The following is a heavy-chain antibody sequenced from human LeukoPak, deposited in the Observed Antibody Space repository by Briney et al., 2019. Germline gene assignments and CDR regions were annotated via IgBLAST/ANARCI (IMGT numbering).Heavy chain of an antibody. Sequence: GGSLRLSCAASGFTFSSYSMNWVRQAPGKGPEWIPYISGSSRAIYYADSVKGRFTISRDNAKNSLYLQMNNLRAEDTAVYYCAREPQEGFDYWGQGTLVTISS. CDR2: ISGSSRAI. CDR3: AREPQEGFDY. CDR1: GFTFSSYS. J-gene: IGHJ4*02. V-gene: IGHV3-48*01.